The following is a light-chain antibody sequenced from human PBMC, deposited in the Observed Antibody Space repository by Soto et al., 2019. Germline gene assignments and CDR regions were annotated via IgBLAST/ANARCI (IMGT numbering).Light chain of an antibody. CDR2: GAS. CDR3: QQDTNWPLT. V-gene: IGKV3D-7*01. Sequence: DMVVSQYPGTLSLSPRERATLSCRASQSVSSSYLAWYQQKPGQAPRLLIYGASSRATGIPARFTGSGSGTEFTLTISSLQSEDFAVYYCQQDTNWPLTFGGGTKVDI. J-gene: IGKJ4*01. CDR1: QSVSSSY.